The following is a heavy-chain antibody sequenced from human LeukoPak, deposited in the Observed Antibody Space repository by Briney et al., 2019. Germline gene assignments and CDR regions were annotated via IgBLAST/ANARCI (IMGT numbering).Heavy chain of an antibody. Sequence: SETLSLTCTVSGSSISSYYWSWIRQPPGRALEWIGYIYSSGSSEYNTSLKSRVTISVDTSRNQFSLKLSSVTAADTAVYYCARHGSFGYGELWYFDYWGQGAPVTVSS. V-gene: IGHV4-4*09. D-gene: IGHD3-10*01. J-gene: IGHJ4*02. CDR1: GSSISSYY. CDR2: IYSSGSS. CDR3: ARHGSFGYGELWYFDY.